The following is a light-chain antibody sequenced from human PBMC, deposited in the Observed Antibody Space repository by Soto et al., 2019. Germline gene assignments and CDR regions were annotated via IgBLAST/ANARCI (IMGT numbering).Light chain of an antibody. Sequence: EIQLTQSPASLSSSPGERATLSCRASQSVDSSFFAWYQKQPGPAPSLIFYGASNRATGIPERFSGSGSGTYFTLTISRLEHDDFAVYYCQQYVSSVTFGQGTKVEIK. CDR1: QSVDSSF. J-gene: IGKJ1*01. CDR2: GAS. V-gene: IGKV3-20*01. CDR3: QQYVSSVT.